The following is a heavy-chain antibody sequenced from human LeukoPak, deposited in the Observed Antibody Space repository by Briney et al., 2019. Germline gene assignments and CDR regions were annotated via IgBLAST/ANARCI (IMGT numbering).Heavy chain of an antibody. CDR1: GFTFSSYA. Sequence: GGSLRLSCAASGFTFSSYAMSWVRQAPGKGLQWVSQISGTGGATWYAGFARDRLTISRDNSKKTLYLQMSGLRVEDTAMYYCVKDPRDTYGTNWFVSWGQGTLLIVSS. CDR2: ISGTGGAT. CDR3: VKDPRDTYGTNWFVS. D-gene: IGHD2-21*01. V-gene: IGHV3-23*01. J-gene: IGHJ5*01.